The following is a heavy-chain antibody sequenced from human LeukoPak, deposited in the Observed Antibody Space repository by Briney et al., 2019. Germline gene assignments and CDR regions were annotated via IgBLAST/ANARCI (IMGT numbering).Heavy chain of an antibody. Sequence: GGSLRLSCAASGFTFSSYSMNWVRQAPGKGLEWVSSISSSSSYIYYADSVKGRITISRDNAKNSLYLQMNSLKTEDTAVYYCTTVGANNLGGYDYGVDYWGQGTLVTVSS. J-gene: IGHJ4*02. CDR2: ISSSSSYI. V-gene: IGHV3-21*03. CDR1: GFTFSSYS. CDR3: TTVGANNLGGYDYGVDY. D-gene: IGHD5-12*01.